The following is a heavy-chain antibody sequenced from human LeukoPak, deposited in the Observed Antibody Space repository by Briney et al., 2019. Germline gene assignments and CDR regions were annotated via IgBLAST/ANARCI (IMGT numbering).Heavy chain of an antibody. CDR1: GGTFSSYA. CDR2: INTNTGNP. Sequence: GASVKVSCKASGGTFSSYAISWVRQAPGQGLEWMGWINTNTGNPTYAQGFTGRFVFSLDTSVSTAYLQISSLKAEDTAVYYCARDYGGSSPVPYYYYYGMDVWGQGTTVTVSS. CDR3: ARDYGGSSPVPYYYYYGMDV. V-gene: IGHV7-4-1*02. D-gene: IGHD1-26*01. J-gene: IGHJ6*02.